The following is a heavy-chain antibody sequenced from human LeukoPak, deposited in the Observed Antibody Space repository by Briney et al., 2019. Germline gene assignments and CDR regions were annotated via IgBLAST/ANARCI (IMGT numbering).Heavy chain of an antibody. D-gene: IGHD1-26*01. CDR2: ISSSSSYI. V-gene: IGHV3-21*01. Sequence: NPGGSLRLSCAASGFTFSSYSMNWVRQAPGKGLEWVSSISSSSSYIYYADSVKGRFTISRDNAKNSLYLQMNSLRAEDTAVYYCTRHWDLPYSGSSYYYYYYMDVWGKGTTVTISS. CDR1: GFTFSSYS. J-gene: IGHJ6*03. CDR3: TRHWDLPYSGSSYYYYYYMDV.